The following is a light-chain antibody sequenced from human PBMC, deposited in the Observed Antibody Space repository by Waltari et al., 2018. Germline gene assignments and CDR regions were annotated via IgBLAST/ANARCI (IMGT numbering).Light chain of an antibody. Sequence: QLVLTQSPSASASLGASVKLTCTLSSGHSTNVIAWLQNRPERGPRSLMKVNSDGSHNKGDGIPDRFSGASAGAGHYLTISSRQAEDEADYYCQTGGQGTWVFGGGTKLTVL. CDR3: QTGGQGTWV. CDR2: VNSDGSH. V-gene: IGLV4-69*01. J-gene: IGLJ3*02. CDR1: SGHSTNV.